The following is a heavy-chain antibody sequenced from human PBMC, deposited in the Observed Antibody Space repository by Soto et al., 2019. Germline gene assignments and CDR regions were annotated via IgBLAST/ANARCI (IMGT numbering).Heavy chain of an antibody. CDR3: ARDRGRIVGATHYPYYYGMDV. CDR2: IWYDGSNK. Sequence: GGSLRLSCAASGFTFSSYGMHWVRQAPGKGLEWVAVIWYDGSNKYYADSVKGRFTISRDNSKNTLYLQMNSLRAEDTAVYYCARDRGRIVGATHYPYYYGMDVWGQGTTVTVSS. CDR1: GFTFSSYG. V-gene: IGHV3-33*01. J-gene: IGHJ6*02. D-gene: IGHD1-26*01.